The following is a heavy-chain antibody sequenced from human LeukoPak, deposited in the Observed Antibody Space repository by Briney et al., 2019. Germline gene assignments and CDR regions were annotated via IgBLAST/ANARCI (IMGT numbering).Heavy chain of an antibody. V-gene: IGHV3-20*04. D-gene: IGHD3/OR15-3a*01. CDR3: ARTGLGMYSFDS. Sequence: GGSLRLSCAASGFTFDDYGMSWVRQAPAKGLEWVSGINWNGGSTGYADSVKGRFTISRDNAKNSLYLQMNSLRAEDTALYYCARTGLGMYSFDSWGRGTLVTVSS. CDR2: INWNGGST. J-gene: IGHJ4*02. CDR1: GFTFDDYG.